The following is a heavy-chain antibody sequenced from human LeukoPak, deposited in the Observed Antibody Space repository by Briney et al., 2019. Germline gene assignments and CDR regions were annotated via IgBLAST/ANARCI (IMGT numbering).Heavy chain of an antibody. CDR2: VYYSGTT. Sequence: SETLSLTCTVSGTSISNYYWSWIRQPPGKGLEWIGYVYYSGTTNYNPSLKSRVTISVDTSKNQFSQNLTSVTAADTAVYFCARLQYHDITGVWGQGTTVTVSS. CDR1: GTSISNYY. CDR3: ARLQYHDITGV. D-gene: IGHD3-9*01. J-gene: IGHJ6*02. V-gene: IGHV4-59*01.